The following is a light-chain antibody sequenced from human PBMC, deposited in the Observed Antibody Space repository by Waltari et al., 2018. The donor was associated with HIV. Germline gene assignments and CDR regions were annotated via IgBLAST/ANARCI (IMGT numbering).Light chain of an antibody. CDR1: SSNVRNNY. J-gene: IGLJ2*01. CDR3: AAWDDRLSGRL. CDR2: SNN. V-gene: IGLV1-47*02. Sequence: QSVLAQPRSVSGTPGQRVNISCSGSSSNVRNNYVYWYQQVPGVAPKRLMFSNNHRPSGVPDRFSGSKSGTSASLAISGLRTEDEAEYYGAAWDDRLSGRLFGGGTKVTVL.